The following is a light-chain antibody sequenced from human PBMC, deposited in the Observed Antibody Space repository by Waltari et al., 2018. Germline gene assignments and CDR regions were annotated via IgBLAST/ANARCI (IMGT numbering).Light chain of an antibody. J-gene: IGKJ2*01. CDR3: QQYKNWPPEYT. Sequence: EIVMTQSPATLSVSPGERATLSCRASQSVSSNLAWYQQKPGQAPRLLIYGASTRATGIPARLSGSGSGTEFTLTISSLQSEDFAVYYCQQYKNWPPEYTFGQGTKLEIK. V-gene: IGKV3-15*01. CDR2: GAS. CDR1: QSVSSN.